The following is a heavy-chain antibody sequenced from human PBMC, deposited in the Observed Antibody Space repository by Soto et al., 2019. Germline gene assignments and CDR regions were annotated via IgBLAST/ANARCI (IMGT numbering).Heavy chain of an antibody. Sequence: QVQLVESGGGVVQPGRYRGVSCAASGFTFSSYGMHWVRQAPGKGLEWVAVIYYDGSNKYYADSVKGRFTISRDNSKNTLYLQMNSLRAEDTAVYYCARSQYSSSWYPFDYWGQGTLVTVSS. D-gene: IGHD6-13*01. J-gene: IGHJ4*02. CDR1: GFTFSSYG. CDR2: IYYDGSNK. V-gene: IGHV3-33*01. CDR3: ARSQYSSSWYPFDY.